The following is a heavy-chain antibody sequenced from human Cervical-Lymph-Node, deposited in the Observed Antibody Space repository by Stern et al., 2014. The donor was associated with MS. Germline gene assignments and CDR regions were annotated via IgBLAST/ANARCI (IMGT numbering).Heavy chain of an antibody. CDR1: GGSISSGGYY. D-gene: IGHD2-15*01. Sequence: GQLEESGPGLVKPSQTLSLTCTVSGGSISSGGYYWSWIRQHPGKGLEWIGDLYYSGSTYYNPSLKSRFTISVDTSKNQFSLKLSSVTAADTAVYYCARAMFSGYCSGGSCYWFDPWGQGTLVTVSS. V-gene: IGHV4-31*03. CDR3: ARAMFSGYCSGGSCYWFDP. J-gene: IGHJ5*02. CDR2: LYYSGST.